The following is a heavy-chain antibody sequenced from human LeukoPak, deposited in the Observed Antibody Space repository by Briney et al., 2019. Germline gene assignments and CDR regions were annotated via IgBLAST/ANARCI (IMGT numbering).Heavy chain of an antibody. V-gene: IGHV3-30-3*01. Sequence: GKSLRLSCAASGFTFSGYPIHWVRQAPGKGLEWVAVISYDGSNKYYADSVKGRFTISRDNSKNTLYLQMNSLRAEDTAVYYCARVRVILGADLDYYYYYGMDVWGQGTTVTVSS. J-gene: IGHJ6*02. CDR1: GFTFSGYP. CDR2: ISYDGSNK. CDR3: ARVRVILGADLDYYYYYGMDV. D-gene: IGHD2/OR15-2a*01.